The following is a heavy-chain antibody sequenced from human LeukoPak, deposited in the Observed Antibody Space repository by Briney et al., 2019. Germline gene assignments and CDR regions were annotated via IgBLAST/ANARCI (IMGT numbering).Heavy chain of an antibody. J-gene: IGHJ4*02. Sequence: GGSLRLSCAASGFTFSSYAMHWVRQAPGKGLEYVSAISSNGGSTYYANSVKARFTISRDNSKNTLYLQMGSLRAEDMAVYYCARVEYSSGWYGYWGQGTLVTVSS. D-gene: IGHD6-19*01. CDR1: GFTFSSYA. CDR2: ISSNGGST. CDR3: ARVEYSSGWYGY. V-gene: IGHV3-64*01.